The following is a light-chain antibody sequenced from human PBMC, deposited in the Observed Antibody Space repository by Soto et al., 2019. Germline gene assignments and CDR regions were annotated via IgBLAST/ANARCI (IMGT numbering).Light chain of an antibody. V-gene: IGKV3-20*01. CDR2: GAS. CDR1: QGVGY. J-gene: IGKJ5*01. Sequence: EIVLTQSPGTLSLSPGERATLSCRASQGVGYLAWYQQKPGQSPRLLLYGASSRATGVPDRFSGSGSGTDFSLTISSLEPEDFAVYFCQQWHSSPSITFGQGTRLEIK. CDR3: QQWHSSPSIT.